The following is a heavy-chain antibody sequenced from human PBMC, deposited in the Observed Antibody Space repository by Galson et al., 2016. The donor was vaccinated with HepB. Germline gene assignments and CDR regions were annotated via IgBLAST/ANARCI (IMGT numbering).Heavy chain of an antibody. J-gene: IGHJ6*02. CDR3: ASGVEMSTILGDV. CDR2: IIPMFGTS. D-gene: IGHD5-24*01. V-gene: IGHV1-69*06. CDR1: GDTFSIYV. Sequence: SVKVSCKASGDTFSIYVMSWVRQTPGQGLEWMGDIIPMFGTSNYAQKFQGRVTISADKSTSTAYLELSSLRSEDTAVYYCASGVEMSTILGDVWGQGTTVTVPS.